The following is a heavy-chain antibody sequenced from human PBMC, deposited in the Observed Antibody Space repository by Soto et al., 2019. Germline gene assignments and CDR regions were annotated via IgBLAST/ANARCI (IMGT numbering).Heavy chain of an antibody. V-gene: IGHV3-23*01. CDR1: GFTFNNYA. Sequence: EVQVLESGGGLVQPGGSLRLSCAASGFTFNNYAMNWVRQAPGKGLEWVSSISGSGGSTYYADSVKGRFTISRDNSKNTLYLQINSLTAEDTAVYYGSKGALGSSRWYDFDSWGQGTLVTVSS. D-gene: IGHD6-13*01. CDR2: ISGSGGST. CDR3: SKGALGSSRWYDFDS. J-gene: IGHJ4*02.